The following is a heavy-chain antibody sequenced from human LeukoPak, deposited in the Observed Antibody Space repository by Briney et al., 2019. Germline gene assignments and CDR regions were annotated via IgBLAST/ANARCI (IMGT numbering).Heavy chain of an antibody. D-gene: IGHD3-10*01. Sequence: SETLCLTCTVSGGSISSYYWSWIRQPPGKGLDWTGYIYYSGSTNYNPSLKSRVTISVDTSKNQFSLKLSSVTAADTAVYYCASSWDLSGLDYWGQGTLVTVSS. CDR3: ASSWDLSGLDY. CDR2: IYYSGST. CDR1: GGSISSYY. J-gene: IGHJ4*02. V-gene: IGHV4-59*01.